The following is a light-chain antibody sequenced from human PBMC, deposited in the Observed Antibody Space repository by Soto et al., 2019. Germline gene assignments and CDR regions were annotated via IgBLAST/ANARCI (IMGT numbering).Light chain of an antibody. V-gene: IGKV4-1*01. CDR3: QQSYSVPLT. CDR1: QSVLYSSNNKNY. J-gene: IGKJ4*01. CDR2: WAS. Sequence: DIVMTQSPDSLAVSLGERATINCKSSQSVLYSSNNKNYLAWYQQKPGQPPKLLIYWASTRESGVPDRFSGSGPGTDFTLTISSLQAEDVAVYYCQQSYSVPLTFGGGTKVEIK.